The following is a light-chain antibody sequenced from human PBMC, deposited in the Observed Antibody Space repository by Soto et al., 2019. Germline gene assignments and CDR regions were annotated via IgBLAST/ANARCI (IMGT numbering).Light chain of an antibody. CDR1: QRVSGN. V-gene: IGKV3-15*01. CDR3: QPYNNVAVRT. Sequence: TQSQEPMSLSPGDRATLSCRASQRVSGNLAWYQQKPGQAPRLLIYGASTRAPGIPARFSGSGSGTQCPLTSRCRHSERFTACDLQPYNNVAVRTPGQVS. J-gene: IGKJ1*01. CDR2: GAS.